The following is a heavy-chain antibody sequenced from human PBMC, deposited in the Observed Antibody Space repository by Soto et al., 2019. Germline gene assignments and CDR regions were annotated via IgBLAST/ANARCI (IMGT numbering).Heavy chain of an antibody. V-gene: IGHV3-23*01. CDR3: AKVRSGYESYYFDH. CDR1: GFTFSNYA. J-gene: IGHJ4*02. D-gene: IGHD5-12*01. CDR2: ISGSGGSA. Sequence: EVQLLDSGGGLVQPGGSLRLSCAASGFTFSNYAMSWVRQAPGKGLEWVSGISGSGGSAYYADSVKGRFTISRDTSKNPLYLQMNSLRAEDTAVYYCAKVRSGYESYYFDHWGQGTLVTVSS.